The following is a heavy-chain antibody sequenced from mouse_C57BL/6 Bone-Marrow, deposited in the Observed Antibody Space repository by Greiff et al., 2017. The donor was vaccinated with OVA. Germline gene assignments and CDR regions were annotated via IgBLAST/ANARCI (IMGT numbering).Heavy chain of an antibody. Sequence: EVQVVESEGGLVQPGSSMKLSCTASGFTFSDYYMAWVRQVPEKGLEWVANINYDGSSTYYLDSLKSRFIISRDNAKNILYLQMSSLKSEDTATYYCAREGVYGSSYGYFDYWGQGTTLTVSS. V-gene: IGHV5-16*01. J-gene: IGHJ2*01. CDR1: GFTFSDYY. CDR3: AREGVYGSSYGYFDY. D-gene: IGHD1-1*01. CDR2: INYDGSST.